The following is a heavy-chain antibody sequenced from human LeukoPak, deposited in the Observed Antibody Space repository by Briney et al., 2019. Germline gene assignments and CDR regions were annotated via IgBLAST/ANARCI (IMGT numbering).Heavy chain of an antibody. D-gene: IGHD6-6*01. V-gene: IGHV3-21*01. CDR2: ISSSSSYI. J-gene: IGHJ4*02. Sequence: PGGSLRLSCAASGFTFSTYSMNWVRQAPGKGLEWVSSISSSSSYIYYADSVKGRFTISRDNARNSLYLQMNSLRAEDTAVYYCARDRSMATRPWTPTDYWGQGTLVTVSS. CDR3: ARDRSMATRPWTPTDY. CDR1: GFTFSTYS.